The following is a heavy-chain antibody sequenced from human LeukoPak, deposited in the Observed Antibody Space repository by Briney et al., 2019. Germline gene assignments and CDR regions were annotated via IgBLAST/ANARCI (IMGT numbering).Heavy chain of an antibody. CDR1: GYTFTSYD. D-gene: IGHD3-22*01. CDR3: AVLPRHSSSSGYYPYYFDY. Sequence: ASVKVSCKASGYTFTSYDINWVRQATGQGLEWMGWMNPNRGNTGYAQKFQGRVTMTRNTSISTAYMELSSLRSEDTAVYYCAVLPRHSSSSGYYPYYFDYWGQGTLVTVSS. V-gene: IGHV1-8*01. J-gene: IGHJ4*02. CDR2: MNPNRGNT.